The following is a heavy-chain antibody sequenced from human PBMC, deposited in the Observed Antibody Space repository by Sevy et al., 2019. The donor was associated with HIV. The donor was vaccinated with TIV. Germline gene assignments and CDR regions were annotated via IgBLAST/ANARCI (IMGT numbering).Heavy chain of an antibody. CDR2: ISYDGNNK. J-gene: IGHJ6*02. V-gene: IGHV3-30*18. D-gene: IGHD3-9*01. Sequence: GGSLRLSCAASGFTFSNYGMHWVRQAPGKGLEWVAVISYDGNNKFYGGSVKGRFTISRDTSKNTLYLQMNSRRVEDTAVYYCAKDFTGYNGMDVWGQGTMVIVSS. CDR3: AKDFTGYNGMDV. CDR1: GFTFSNYG.